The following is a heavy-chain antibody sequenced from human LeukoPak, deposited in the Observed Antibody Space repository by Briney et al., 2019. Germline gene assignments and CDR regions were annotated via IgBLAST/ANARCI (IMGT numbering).Heavy chain of an antibody. V-gene: IGHV1-46*01. CDR1: GYTFTSYY. Sequence: GASVKVSCKASGYTFTSYYMHWVRQAPGQGLEWMGIINPSGGSTSYAQKFQGRVTMTRDMSTSTVYMELSSLRSEDTAVYYCARDGRYYYDSSGYGWFDPWGQGTLVTVSS. J-gene: IGHJ5*02. CDR2: INPSGGST. CDR3: ARDGRYYYDSSGYGWFDP. D-gene: IGHD3-22*01.